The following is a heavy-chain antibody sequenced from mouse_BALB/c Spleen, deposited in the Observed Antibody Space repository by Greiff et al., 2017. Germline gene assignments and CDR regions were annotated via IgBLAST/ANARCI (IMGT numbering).Heavy chain of an antibody. CDR2: ISSGSSTI. V-gene: IGHV5-17*02. J-gene: IGHJ2*01. Sequence: EVKLVESGGGLVQPGGSRKLSCAASGFTFSSFGMHWVRQAPEKGLEWVAYISSGSSTIYYADTVKGRFTISRDNPKNTLFLQMTSLRSEDTAMYYCARSGYDGGVGYWGQGTTLTVSS. CDR1: GFTFSSFG. D-gene: IGHD2-2*01. CDR3: ARSGYDGGVGY.